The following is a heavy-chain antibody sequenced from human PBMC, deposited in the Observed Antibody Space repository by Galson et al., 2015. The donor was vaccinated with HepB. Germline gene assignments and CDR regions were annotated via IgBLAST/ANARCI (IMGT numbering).Heavy chain of an antibody. CDR3: AREGPCSSSSCNYFDYWGQGLGY. V-gene: IGHV3-74*01. CDR2: INSDGSST. Sequence: SLRLSCASSGFSFSNYWMHWVRQAPGKGLVWVSRINSDGSSTNYADSVKGRFTISRDNAKNTLYLQMNSLRAEDTAVYYCAREGPCSSSSCNYFDYWGQGLGYWGQGTLVTVSS. D-gene: IGHD2-2*01. J-gene: IGHJ4*02. CDR1: GFSFSNYW.